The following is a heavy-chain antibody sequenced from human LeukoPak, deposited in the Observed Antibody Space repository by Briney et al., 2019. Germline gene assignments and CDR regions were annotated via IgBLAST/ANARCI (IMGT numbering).Heavy chain of an antibody. V-gene: IGHV4-61*08. Sequence: SETLSLTCTVSGGSVSSGGYYWSWIRQPPGKGLEWIGYIYYSGSTNYNPSLKSRVTISVDTSKNQFSLKLSSVTAADTAVYYCARAGAPPQIDYWGQGTLVTVSS. CDR3: ARAGAPPQIDY. D-gene: IGHD3-10*01. CDR1: GGSVSSGGYY. CDR2: IYYSGST. J-gene: IGHJ4*02.